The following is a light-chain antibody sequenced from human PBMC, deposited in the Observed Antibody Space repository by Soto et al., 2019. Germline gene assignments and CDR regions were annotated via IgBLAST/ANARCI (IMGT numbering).Light chain of an antibody. CDR2: DVN. CDR3: CSYAGSYILI. Sequence: QSALTQPRTVSGSPGQSVTISCTGSSSDVGNYNYVSWYQQYPGKAPKLLISDVNRRPSGVPDRFSGSKSGNTASLTISGLQAEDEAGYYCCSYAGSYILIFGGGTKLTVL. J-gene: IGLJ2*01. CDR1: SSDVGNYNY. V-gene: IGLV2-11*01.